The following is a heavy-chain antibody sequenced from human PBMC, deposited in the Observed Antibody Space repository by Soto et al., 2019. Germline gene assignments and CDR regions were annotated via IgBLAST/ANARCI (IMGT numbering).Heavy chain of an antibody. CDR1: RDSVTSGSYY. CDR2: ISYTGRT. Sequence: SETLSLTCIVSRDSVTSGSYYWTWLRQPPGKGLEWIGYISYTGRTKYNPTLQSRVTISVDTSKNDISLNLSSVTAADTAVYFCASESGLLTYYVMNVWGHGTAVTVSS. CDR3: ASESGLLTYYVMNV. V-gene: IGHV4-61*03. D-gene: IGHD3-10*01. J-gene: IGHJ6*02.